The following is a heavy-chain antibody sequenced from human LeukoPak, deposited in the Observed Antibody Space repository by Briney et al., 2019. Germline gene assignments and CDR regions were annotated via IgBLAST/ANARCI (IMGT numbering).Heavy chain of an antibody. V-gene: IGHV1-69*13. Sequence: GASVKVSCKASGGTCSSYAISWVRQAPGQGLEWMGGIIPIFGTANYAQKFQGRVTITADESTSTAYMELSSLRSEDTAVYYCVLGCSGGSCYPYYFDYWGQGTLVTVSS. D-gene: IGHD2-15*01. CDR1: GGTCSSYA. CDR3: VLGCSGGSCYPYYFDY. CDR2: IIPIFGTA. J-gene: IGHJ4*02.